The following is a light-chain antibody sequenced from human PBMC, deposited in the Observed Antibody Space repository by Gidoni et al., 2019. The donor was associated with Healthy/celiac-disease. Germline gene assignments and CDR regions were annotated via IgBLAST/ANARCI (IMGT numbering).Light chain of an antibody. CDR2: DAS. CDR3: QQSSNWPTIT. J-gene: IGKJ5*01. Sequence: EIVLTQSPATLSLSPWERATLSCRASQSVSSYLAWYQQKPGQAPRLLIYDASNRATGIPDRFSGSGSGTEFTLTISSLEPEDFAVYYCQQSSNWPTITFGQGTRLEIK. CDR1: QSVSSY. V-gene: IGKV3-11*01.